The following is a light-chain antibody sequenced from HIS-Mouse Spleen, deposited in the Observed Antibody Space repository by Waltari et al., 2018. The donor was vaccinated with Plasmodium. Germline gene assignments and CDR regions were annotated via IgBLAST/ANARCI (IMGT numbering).Light chain of an antibody. Sequence: SYVLTQPPSVSVAPGTTARITCGGNNIGSKSVHWYQQKPGQAPVLVVYDDSDRPSGSPERFSGSNSGNTATLTISRVEAGDEADYYCQVWDSSSDRVFGGGTKLTVL. CDR3: QVWDSSSDRV. V-gene: IGLV3-21*03. CDR2: DDS. J-gene: IGLJ2*01. CDR1: NIGSKS.